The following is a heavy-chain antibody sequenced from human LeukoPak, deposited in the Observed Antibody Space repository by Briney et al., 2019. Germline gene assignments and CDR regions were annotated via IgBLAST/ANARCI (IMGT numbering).Heavy chain of an antibody. CDR3: ATQYSSSPPTYYYYGMDV. CDR1: GYTLTELS. J-gene: IGHJ6*02. D-gene: IGHD6-6*01. CDR2: FDPEDGET. V-gene: IGHV1-24*01. Sequence: ASVKVSCKVSGYTLTELSMHWVRQAPGKGLERMGGFDPEDGETIYAQKFQGRVTMTEDTSTDTAYMELSSLRSEDTAVYYCATQYSSSPPTYYYYGMDVWGQGTTVTVSS.